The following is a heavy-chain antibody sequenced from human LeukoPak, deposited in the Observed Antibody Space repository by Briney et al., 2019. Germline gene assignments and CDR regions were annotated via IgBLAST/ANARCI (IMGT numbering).Heavy chain of an antibody. D-gene: IGHD3-22*01. CDR1: GDSISSGDYY. CDR2: ISSSGST. J-gene: IGHJ4*02. Sequence: SETLSLTCTVSGDSISSGDYYWSWIRQPAGKGLEWIGRISSSGSTNYNPSLKSRATISVDTSKNQFSLKLSSVTAADTAVYYCARAIPRGRYYDSSGYYPFDYWGQGTLVTVSS. CDR3: ARAIPRGRYYDSSGYYPFDY. V-gene: IGHV4-61*02.